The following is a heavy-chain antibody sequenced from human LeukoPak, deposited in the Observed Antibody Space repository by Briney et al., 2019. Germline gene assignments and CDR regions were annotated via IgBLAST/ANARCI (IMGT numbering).Heavy chain of an antibody. J-gene: IGHJ4*02. V-gene: IGHV3-53*01. CDR2: IYSGGST. CDR3: AHLSGYSSGWPYY. CDR1: GFTVSSNY. D-gene: IGHD6-19*01. Sequence: GGSLRLSCAASGFTVSSNYMSWVRQAPGKGLEWVSVIYSGGSTYYADSVKGRFTISRDNSKNTLYLQMNSLRVEDTAIYYCAHLSGYSSGWPYYWGQGTLVTVSS.